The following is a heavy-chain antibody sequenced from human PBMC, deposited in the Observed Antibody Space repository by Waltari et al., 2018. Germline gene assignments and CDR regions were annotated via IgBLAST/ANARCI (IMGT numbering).Heavy chain of an antibody. CDR2: IHHTGST. CDR3: AKGGASSRPFDQ. J-gene: IGHJ4*02. V-gene: IGHV4-59*01. Sequence: VSRGSLSVDYWSWIRQPPGKGLEWIAFIHHTGSTNSNPSLASRVTISVDTSKNQFSLRLSSVTAADTAVYYCAKGGASSRPFDQWGQGTLVTVSS. CDR1: RGSLSVDY.